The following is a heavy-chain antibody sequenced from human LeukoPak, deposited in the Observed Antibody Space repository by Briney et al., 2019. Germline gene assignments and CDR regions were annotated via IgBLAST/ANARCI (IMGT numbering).Heavy chain of an antibody. J-gene: IGHJ4*02. CDR2: IYYSGST. CDR3: ARHALCCSGGSCIDY. CDR1: GGSISSSSYY. D-gene: IGHD2-15*01. V-gene: IGHV4-39*01. Sequence: ASETLSLTCTVSGGSISSSSYYWGWIRQPPGKGLEWIGSIYYSGSTYYNPSLKSRVTISVDTSKNQFSLKLSSVTAADTAVYYCARHALCCSGGSCIDYWGQGTLVTVSS.